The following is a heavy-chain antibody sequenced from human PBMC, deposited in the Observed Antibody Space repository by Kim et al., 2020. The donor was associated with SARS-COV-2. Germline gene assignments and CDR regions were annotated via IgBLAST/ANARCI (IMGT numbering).Heavy chain of an antibody. D-gene: IGHD1-26*01. V-gene: IGHV3-53*01. J-gene: IGHJ3*02. CDR3: ARRGGSYRELGDACDI. CDR2: IYTGGGT. CDR1: GFTVSGNY. Sequence: GGSLRLSCAASGFTVSGNYMTWVRQAPGKGLEWVSIIYTGGGTYYADSVKGRFTISRDNSKNTLYLQMKSLRAEDTAVYYCARRGGSYRELGDACDIWG.